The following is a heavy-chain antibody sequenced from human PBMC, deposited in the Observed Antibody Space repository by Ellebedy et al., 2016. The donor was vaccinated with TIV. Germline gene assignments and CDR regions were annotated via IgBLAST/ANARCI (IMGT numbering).Heavy chain of an antibody. V-gene: IGHV3-15*01. Sequence: GESLKISCVASGFSFTDAWMSWVRQAPGKGLEWVGRIKSKSDAGTRDFAAPAKGGFIISRDDSKNTVYLQMTNLKIEDTAVYFCAAGVGRTDFDYWGQGTMVTVSS. D-gene: IGHD3-10*01. CDR2: IKSKSDAGTR. CDR3: AAGVGRTDFDY. J-gene: IGHJ4*02. CDR1: GFSFTDAW.